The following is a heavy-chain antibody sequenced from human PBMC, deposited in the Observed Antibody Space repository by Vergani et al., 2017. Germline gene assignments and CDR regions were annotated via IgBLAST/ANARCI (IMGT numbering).Heavy chain of an antibody. CDR3: AKGHLGYCSGGSCYYFDF. V-gene: IGHV3-23*01. CDR1: GFTFSSYA. J-gene: IGHJ4*02. CDR2: ISDGGGRT. Sequence: EVQLLESGGGLEQPEKSLRLSCAASGFTFSSYAMSWVRQAPGKGLEWVSSISDGGGRTHYADSVKGRFTISRDNSKNTLYLQMNSLTAEETAVYYCAKGHLGYCSGGSCYYFDFWGQGTLVTVSS. D-gene: IGHD2-15*01.